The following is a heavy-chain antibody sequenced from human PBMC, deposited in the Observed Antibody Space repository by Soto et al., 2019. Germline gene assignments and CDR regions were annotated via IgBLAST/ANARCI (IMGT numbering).Heavy chain of an antibody. D-gene: IGHD4-17*01. Sequence: EVQLLESGGGLVQPGGSLRLSCAASEFTLDSYAMTWVRQVPGKGLEWVSSIGARSNSTFYTDSVKGRFSISRDNSKNTLYLQMNSLRAEDTAVYYCAKLGYGDYESRFAYWGQGTMVTVSS. J-gene: IGHJ4*02. CDR1: EFTLDSYA. CDR3: AKLGYGDYESRFAY. CDR2: IGARSNST. V-gene: IGHV3-23*01.